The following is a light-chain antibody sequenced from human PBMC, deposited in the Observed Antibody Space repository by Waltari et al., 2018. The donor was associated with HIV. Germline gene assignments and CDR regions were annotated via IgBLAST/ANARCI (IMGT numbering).Light chain of an antibody. CDR1: KPVGNY. J-gene: IGKJ1*01. CDR3: QQSYTTVWT. CDR2: AAS. V-gene: IGKV1-39*01. Sequence: DIQMNQSPSSLSASVRDRVTFTCRTHKPVGNYLNWYQQKPGKAPKSLIYAASNWQSGVPERFNGSGSGTDFRLTISSLQPEDFATYYCQQSYTTVWTFGQGTKVEI.